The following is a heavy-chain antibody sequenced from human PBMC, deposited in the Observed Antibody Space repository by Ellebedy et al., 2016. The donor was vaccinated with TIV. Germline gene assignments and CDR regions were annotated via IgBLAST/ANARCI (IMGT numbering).Heavy chain of an antibody. CDR2: INPSGGST. D-gene: IGHD1-26*01. J-gene: IGHJ4*02. Sequence: AASVQVSCKASGYTFTSYYMHWVRQAPGQGLEWMGIINPSGGSTSYAQKLQGRVTMTRDTSTSTVYMELSSLRSEDTAVYYCASARGGVGATNGFDYWGQGTLVTVSS. V-gene: IGHV1-46*04. CDR1: GYTFTSYY. CDR3: ASARGGVGATNGFDY.